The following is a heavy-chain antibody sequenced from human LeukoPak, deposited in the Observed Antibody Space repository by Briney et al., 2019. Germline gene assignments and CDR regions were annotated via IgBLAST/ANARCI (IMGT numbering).Heavy chain of an antibody. J-gene: IGHJ4*02. Sequence: AGGALRLSCAAPGFTFSNYLMTSVCQGPGGGLEWLAKINLDGSETHFVDSVKGRFTISRDNAKNSLSLQMSGLRVEDTAVYYCARGYSDWLRWGQGTQVTVSS. CDR1: GFTFSNYL. V-gene: IGHV3-7*01. CDR2: INLDGSET. CDR3: ARGYSDWLR. D-gene: IGHD4-11*01.